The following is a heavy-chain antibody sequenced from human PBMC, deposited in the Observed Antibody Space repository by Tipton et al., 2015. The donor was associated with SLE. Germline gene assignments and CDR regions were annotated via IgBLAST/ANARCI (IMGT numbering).Heavy chain of an antibody. CDR1: GGSISSDRYY. CDR3: ARDSKCGGECYDS. V-gene: IGHV4-61*09. CDR2: IHTSGST. Sequence: LRLSCTVSGGSISSDRYYWSWTRQPAGKGLEWIGHIHTSGSTKYNPSLKRRVTISVDTSKNQVSLRLSSVTAADTAVYYCARDSKCGGECYDSWGQGTLVTVSS. D-gene: IGHD2-21*01. J-gene: IGHJ4*02.